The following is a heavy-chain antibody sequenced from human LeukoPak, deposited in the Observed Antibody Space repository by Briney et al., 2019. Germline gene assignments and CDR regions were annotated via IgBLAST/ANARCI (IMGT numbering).Heavy chain of an antibody. CDR1: GYTFTSYA. V-gene: IGHV1-3*01. CDR2: INAGNGNT. J-gene: IGHJ5*02. CDR3: ARDRTGYRVPRNWFDP. Sequence: ASVKVSCKASGYTFTSYAMHWVRQAPGQRLEWMGWINAGNGNTKYSQKFQGRVTITRDTSASTAYMELSSLRSEDTAVYYCARDRTGYRVPRNWFDPWGQGTLVTVSS. D-gene: IGHD6-13*01.